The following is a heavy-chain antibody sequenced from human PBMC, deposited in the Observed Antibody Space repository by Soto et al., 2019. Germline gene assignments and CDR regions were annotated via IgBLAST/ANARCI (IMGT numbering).Heavy chain of an antibody. Sequence: ETLSLTCAVSGGSFSGYYWNWIRQPPGKGLEWLGEISRSGSATYNPSLKGRVTMSVDTSKNQISLNVTSVTAADTAVYYCARGPPMTYYYNSGSRDRGYFDFWGQGTLVTVSS. J-gene: IGHJ4*02. D-gene: IGHD3-10*01. V-gene: IGHV4-34*01. CDR2: ISRSGSA. CDR1: GGSFSGYY. CDR3: ARGPPMTYYYNSGSRDRGYFDF.